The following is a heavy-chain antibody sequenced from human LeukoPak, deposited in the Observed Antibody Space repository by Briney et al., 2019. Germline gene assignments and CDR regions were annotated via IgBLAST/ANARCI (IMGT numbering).Heavy chain of an antibody. D-gene: IGHD1-26*01. J-gene: IGHJ5*02. CDR1: GDSIRSSSYY. V-gene: IGHV4-39*01. CDR3: ARRVSYRNCFDP. Sequence: PSETLSLTCTVSGDSIRSSSYYWGWIRQPPGKGLEWIGSIYYSGITYDNPSLKSRVTISVDTSKNQFSLKLSSVTAADTAVYYCARRVSYRNCFDPWGQGTLVTVSS. CDR2: IYYSGIT.